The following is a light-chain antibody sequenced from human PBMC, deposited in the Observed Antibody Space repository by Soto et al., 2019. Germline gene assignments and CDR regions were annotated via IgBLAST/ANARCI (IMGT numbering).Light chain of an antibody. CDR3: QQYSSYWT. CDR2: DAS. CDR1: QSISSR. V-gene: IGKV1-5*01. Sequence: DIQMTQSPSTLSASVGDRVSITCRASQSISSRLAWYQLKPGKAPKLLISDASNLESGVPSRFSGSGSGTEFTLTISSLQPDDFATYYCQQYSSYWTFGQGTKVDIK. J-gene: IGKJ1*01.